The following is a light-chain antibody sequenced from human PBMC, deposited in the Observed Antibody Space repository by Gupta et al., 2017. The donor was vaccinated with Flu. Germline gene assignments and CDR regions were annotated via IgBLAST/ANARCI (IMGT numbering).Light chain of an antibody. V-gene: IGKV1-33*01. CDR2: DAS. J-gene: IGKJ1*01. CDR1: QDISYY. Sequence: DIQMTQSPSSLSASIGDRVTITCQASQDISYYLNWYQQKPGKAPKLLIYDASNLEKGVPSRFTGGGSGTDFTFTISSLQPEDIATYYCQHYDNLPWTFGQGTKVESK. CDR3: QHYDNLPWT.